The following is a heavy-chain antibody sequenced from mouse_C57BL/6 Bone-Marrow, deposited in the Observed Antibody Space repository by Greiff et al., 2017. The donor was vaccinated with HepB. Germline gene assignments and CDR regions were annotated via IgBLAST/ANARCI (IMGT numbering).Heavy chain of an antibody. V-gene: IGHV1-69*01. J-gene: IGHJ3*01. CDR1: GYTFTSYW. Sequence: VQLQQPGAELVMPGASVKLSCKASGYTFTSYWMHWVKQRPGQGLEWIGEIDPSDSYTNYTQKFKGKSTLTVDKSSSTAYMQLSSLTSEDSAVYYCARSLVIFAYWGQGTLVTVSA. CDR2: IDPSDSYT. CDR3: ARSLVIFAY.